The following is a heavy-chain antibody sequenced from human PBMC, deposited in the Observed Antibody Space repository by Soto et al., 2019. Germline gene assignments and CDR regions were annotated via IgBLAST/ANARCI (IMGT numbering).Heavy chain of an antibody. CDR2: IKQDGSEE. V-gene: IGHV3-7*05. CDR3: ARDWLVRGVIPNSYKSYYGMDV. CDR1: GFTFSSYW. D-gene: IGHD3-10*01. J-gene: IGHJ6*02. Sequence: PGGSLRLSCAASGFTFSSYWMSWVRQAPGKGLEWVANIKQDGSEEYYVDSVKGRFTISRDNAKNSLYLQMNSLRAEDTAVYYCARDWLVRGVIPNSYKSYYGMDVWGQGTTVTVSS.